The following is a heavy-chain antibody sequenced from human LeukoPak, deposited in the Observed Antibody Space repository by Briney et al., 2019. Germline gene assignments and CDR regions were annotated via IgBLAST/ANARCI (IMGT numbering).Heavy chain of an antibody. Sequence: GGSLRLSCAASGFTFSSYAMHWVRQAPGKGLEWVAVISYDGSNKYYADSVKGRFTISRDNSKNTLYLQMNSLRAEDTAVYYCARDNLVVVDYYYGMDVWGQGTTVTVSS. CDR3: ARDNLVVVDYYYGMDV. CDR2: ISYDGSNK. J-gene: IGHJ6*02. CDR1: GFTFSSYA. D-gene: IGHD3-22*01. V-gene: IGHV3-30-3*01.